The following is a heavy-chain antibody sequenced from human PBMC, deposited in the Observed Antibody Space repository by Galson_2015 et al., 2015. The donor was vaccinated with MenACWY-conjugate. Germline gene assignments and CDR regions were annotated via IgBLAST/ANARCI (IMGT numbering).Heavy chain of an antibody. CDR1: GTTFTVYY. D-gene: IGHD6-13*01. J-gene: IGHJ4*02. V-gene: IGHV1-2*06. Sequence: SVKVSCKASGTTFTVYYFHWVRQAPGQGLEWMGRINPNSGGGNYAQKFQGRVTMTRDTSVSTTYMELNRLTPDDTAVYYCARGPLRAAGDSIDSWGQSTLVTVS. CDR3: ARGPLRAAGDSIDS. CDR2: INPNSGGG.